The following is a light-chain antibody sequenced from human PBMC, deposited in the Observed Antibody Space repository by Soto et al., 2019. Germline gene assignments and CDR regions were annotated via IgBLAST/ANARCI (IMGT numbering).Light chain of an antibody. CDR3: ASWDDSLNGVV. CDR1: SSNIGADFG. CDR2: GNT. V-gene: IGLV1-40*01. Sequence: QSVLTQPPSVSGAPGQRVTISCTGNSSNIGADFGVHWYQQLPGTGPKVLIYGNTNRPSGVPLRFSGSKSGTSASLAISGLRSEDEADYYCASWDDSLNGVVFGGGTKLTVL. J-gene: IGLJ2*01.